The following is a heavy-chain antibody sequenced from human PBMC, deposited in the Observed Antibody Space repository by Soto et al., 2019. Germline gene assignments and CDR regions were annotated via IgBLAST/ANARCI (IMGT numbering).Heavy chain of an antibody. CDR2: IKQDGSEK. D-gene: IGHD2-2*01. CDR3: ARVFGIYDGYCVFRPNIVVVPAGFDY. V-gene: IGHV3-7*01. Sequence: GGSLRLSCAASGFTFSSYWMSWVRQAPGKGLEWVANIKQDGSEKYYVDSVKGRFTISRDNAKNSLYLQMNSLRAEDTAVYYCARVFGIYDGYCVFRPNIVVVPAGFDYWGQGTLVTVSS. J-gene: IGHJ4*02. CDR1: GFTFSSYW.